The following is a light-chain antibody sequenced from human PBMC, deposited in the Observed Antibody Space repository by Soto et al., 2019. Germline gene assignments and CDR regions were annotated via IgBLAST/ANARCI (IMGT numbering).Light chain of an antibody. V-gene: IGKV1-39*01. Sequence: DIQMTQSPSSLSASVGDRVTITCRASQSISSYLNWYQQKPGKAPKLLIYAASSLQSGVPSRFSGSGSGTDFTLTISSLQPEDFATYYCQQSYSTPRTFGGGTKGAIK. J-gene: IGKJ4*01. CDR2: AAS. CDR3: QQSYSTPRT. CDR1: QSISSY.